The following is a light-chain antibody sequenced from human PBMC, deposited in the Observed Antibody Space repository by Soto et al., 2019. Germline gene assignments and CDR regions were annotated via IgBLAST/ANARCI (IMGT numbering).Light chain of an antibody. CDR2: GAS. Sequence: EVVLTQSPATLSLSPGERATLSCRASENVRTFVDWYQQKPGQAPRLLIYGASNRATGIPARFSGSGSGTDFTLTICNLEPEDFAVYYCLQHSHWPPWTFGQGTRVEIQ. J-gene: IGKJ1*01. CDR1: ENVRTF. V-gene: IGKV3-11*01. CDR3: LQHSHWPPWT.